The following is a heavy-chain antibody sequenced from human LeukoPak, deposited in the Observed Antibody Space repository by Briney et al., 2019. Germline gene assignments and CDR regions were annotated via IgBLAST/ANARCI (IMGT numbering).Heavy chain of an antibody. CDR2: ISGSGGST. CDR3: AELGITMIGGV. V-gene: IGHV3-23*01. CDR1: RFTFSSYA. Sequence: PGGSLRLSCAASRFTFSSYAMSWVRQAPGKGLEWVSAISGSGGSTYYADSVKGRFTISRDNSKKTLYLQMDSLRGEDTAVYYCAELGITMIGGVWGKGTTVTISS. J-gene: IGHJ6*04. D-gene: IGHD3-10*02.